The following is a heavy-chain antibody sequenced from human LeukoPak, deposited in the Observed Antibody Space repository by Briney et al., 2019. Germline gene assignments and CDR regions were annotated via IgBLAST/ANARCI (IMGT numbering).Heavy chain of an antibody. CDR3: ARGRYCSSTSCYGSYYYYYGMNV. CDR2: INHSGST. CDR1: GGSFSGYY. Sequence: SETLSLTCAVYGGSFSGYYWSWIRQPPGKGLEWIGEINHSGSTNYNPSLKSRVTISVDTSKNQFSLKLSSVTAADTAVYYCARGRYCSSTSCYGSYYYYYGMNVWGKGTTVTVSS. J-gene: IGHJ6*04. D-gene: IGHD2-2*01. V-gene: IGHV4-34*01.